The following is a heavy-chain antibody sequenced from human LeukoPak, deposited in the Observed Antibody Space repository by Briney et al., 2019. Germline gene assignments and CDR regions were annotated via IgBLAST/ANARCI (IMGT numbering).Heavy chain of an antibody. V-gene: IGHV4-39*07. CDR1: GGSISSGGYY. J-gene: IGHJ3*02. D-gene: IGHD3-9*01. CDR2: INHSGST. Sequence: PSGTLSLTCTVSGGSISSGGYYWSWIRQPPGKGLEWIREINHSGSTNYNPSLKSRVTISVDTSKNQFSLKLSSVTAADTAVYYCARGSPSSYDILTGSGAFDIWGQGTMVTVSS. CDR3: ARGSPSSYDILTGSGAFDI.